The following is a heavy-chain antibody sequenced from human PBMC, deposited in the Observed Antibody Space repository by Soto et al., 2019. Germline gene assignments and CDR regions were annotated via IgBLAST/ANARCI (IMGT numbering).Heavy chain of an antibody. D-gene: IGHD5-18*01. CDR1: GYTFTGYY. V-gene: IGHV1-2*04. CDR2: INPNSGGT. Sequence: GASVKVSCKASGYTFTGYYMHWVRQAPGQGLEWMGWINPNSGGTNYAQKFQGWVTMTRDTSISTAYMELGRLRSDDTAVYYCAKGSTTMVPGDYYYYMDVWGKGTTVTVSS. J-gene: IGHJ6*03. CDR3: AKGSTTMVPGDYYYYMDV.